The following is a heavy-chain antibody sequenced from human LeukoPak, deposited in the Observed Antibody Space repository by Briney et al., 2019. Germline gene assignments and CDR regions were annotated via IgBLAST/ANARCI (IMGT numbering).Heavy chain of an antibody. V-gene: IGHV4-4*08. CDR3: VATERWLQWDY. CDR1: GASISSYY. Sequence: SETLSLTCTVSGASISSYYWSWIRQPPGKGLEWIAFISNSVSTNYNPSLKSRATISLDTSRKQLSLRLSSVIAADTAVYYCVATERWLQWDYWGQGTLVSVSS. CDR2: ISNSVST. J-gene: IGHJ4*02. D-gene: IGHD5-24*01.